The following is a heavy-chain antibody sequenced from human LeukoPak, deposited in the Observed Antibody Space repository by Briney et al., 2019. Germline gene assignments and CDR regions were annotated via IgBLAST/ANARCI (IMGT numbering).Heavy chain of an antibody. CDR3: ARRRAPGTLNYFDY. CDR1: GYGFTSYW. D-gene: IGHD1-1*01. CDR2: IYPGDSNT. Sequence: GESLKISCKASGYGFTSYWIVWVRQMPGKGLEWMGIIYPGDSNTRYSPSFQGQVTISADKSINTAYLQWSSLKASDTAMYYCARRRAPGTLNYFDYWGQGTLVTVSS. V-gene: IGHV5-51*01. J-gene: IGHJ4*02.